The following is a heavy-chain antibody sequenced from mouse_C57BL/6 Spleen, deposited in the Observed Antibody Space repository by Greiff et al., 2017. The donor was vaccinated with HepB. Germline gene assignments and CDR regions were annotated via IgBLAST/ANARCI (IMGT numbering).Heavy chain of an antibody. J-gene: IGHJ3*01. V-gene: IGHV1-26*01. CDR3: AREAYDGYYAWFAY. CDR1: GYTFTDYY. D-gene: IGHD2-3*01. Sequence: EVQLQQSGPELVKPGASVKISCKASGYTFTDYYMNWVKQSHGKSLEWIGDINPNNGGTSYNQKFKGKATLTVDKSSSTAYMELRSLTSEDSAVYYCAREAYDGYYAWFAYWGQGTLVTVSA. CDR2: INPNNGGT.